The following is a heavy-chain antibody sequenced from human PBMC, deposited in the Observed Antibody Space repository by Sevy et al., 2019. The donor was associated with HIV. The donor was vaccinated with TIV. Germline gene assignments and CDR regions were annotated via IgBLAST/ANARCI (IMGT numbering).Heavy chain of an antibody. Sequence: GGSLRLSCAASGFIFSNYAMNWVRQAPGRGLEWVSTIGTGGVSTYYADSVKGRFTISRDNSKNTLYLQMNSLRAEDTAVYYCARYAGATRRFEFWGQGTLVTVSS. J-gene: IGHJ4*02. CDR1: GFIFSNYA. CDR3: ARYAGATRRFEF. V-gene: IGHV3-23*01. D-gene: IGHD3-16*01. CDR2: IGTGGVST.